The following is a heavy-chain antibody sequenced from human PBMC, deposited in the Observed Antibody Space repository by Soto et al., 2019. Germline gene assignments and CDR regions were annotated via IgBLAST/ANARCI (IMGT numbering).Heavy chain of an antibody. CDR2: SRSKANNYAT. J-gene: IGHJ4*02. D-gene: IGHD3-22*01. CDR1: GFTFSGSS. Sequence: EVLLVESGGGLVQPGGSLRLSCAASGFTFSGSSMHWVRQASGKGLEWVARSRSKANNYATTYAASVKGRFTISRDESKNTTYLQMNSLKTEDTAIYYCASLIYDSSNFYDNDYWGQGTLVTVSS. CDR3: ASLIYDSSNFYDNDY. V-gene: IGHV3-73*02.